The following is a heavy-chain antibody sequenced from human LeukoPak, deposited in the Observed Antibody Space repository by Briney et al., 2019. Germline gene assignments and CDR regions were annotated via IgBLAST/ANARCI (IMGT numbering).Heavy chain of an antibody. Sequence: GGSLRLSCAASGFTFSSYGMSWVRQAPGKGLEWVSAISGTGGNTYYADSVKGRFAISRDNAKNSLYLQMNSLRAEDTALYYCARAPSLRYFDWFDYWGQGTLVTVSS. V-gene: IGHV3-23*01. J-gene: IGHJ4*02. CDR2: ISGTGGNT. CDR3: ARAPSLRYFDWFDY. CDR1: GFTFSSYG. D-gene: IGHD3-9*01.